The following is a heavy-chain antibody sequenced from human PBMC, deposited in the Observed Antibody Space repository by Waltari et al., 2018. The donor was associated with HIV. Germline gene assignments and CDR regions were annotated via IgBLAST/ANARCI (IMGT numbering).Heavy chain of an antibody. V-gene: IGHV3-30*04. CDR3: ATSRRDLEAQAF. Sequence: QVQLVESGGGVVPPGESLRLSCVASGFTFNNYALHWVRQAPGKGLELVAVSSSDGDYNSYTGSVRGRFTIYRDSLKNTLYLSMNNLRVDDTALYYCATSRRDLEAQAFWGRGTLVIVSS. D-gene: IGHD3-3*01. CDR1: GFTFNNYA. J-gene: IGHJ4*02. CDR2: SSSDGDYN.